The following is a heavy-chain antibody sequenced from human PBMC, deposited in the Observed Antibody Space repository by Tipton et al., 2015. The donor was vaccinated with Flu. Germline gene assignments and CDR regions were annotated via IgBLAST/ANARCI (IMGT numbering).Heavy chain of an antibody. CDR3: ARDLGRKGADMKNDALNM. J-gene: IGHJ3*02. CDR1: GSSLRNFG. Sequence: SLRLSCAVSGSSLRNFGTHWVRQAPGKGLEWVAVIWYDGSNKFYGESVRGRFTISRDSSQNTVYLQMNSLRVEDTAVYYCARDLGRKGADMKNDALNMWGQGTMVTVSS. V-gene: IGHV3-33*01. D-gene: IGHD1-26*01. CDR2: IWYDGSNK.